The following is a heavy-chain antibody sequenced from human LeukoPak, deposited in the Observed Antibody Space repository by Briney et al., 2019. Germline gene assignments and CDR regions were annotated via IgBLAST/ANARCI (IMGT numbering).Heavy chain of an antibody. J-gene: IGHJ4*02. CDR2: INPNSGGT. V-gene: IGHV1-2*02. D-gene: IGHD6-19*01. CDR1: GYTFTGYY. Sequence: GASVTVSCKASGYTFTGYYMHWVRQAPGQGLEWMGWINPNSGGTNYAQKFQGRVTMTRDTSISTAYMELSRLRSDDTAVYYCARVMAVAGTRPLHYWGQGTLVTVSS. CDR3: ARVMAVAGTRPLHY.